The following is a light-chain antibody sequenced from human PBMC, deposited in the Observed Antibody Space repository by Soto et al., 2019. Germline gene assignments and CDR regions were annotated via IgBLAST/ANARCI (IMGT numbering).Light chain of an antibody. V-gene: IGLV1-44*01. Sequence: QAVLTQPPSASGTPGQRVTISCSGSTSNIGRNTVSWYQQVPGTAPTLLIYDNNRRPSGVPDRFSGSTSGTSASLAISGLQSEDETAYYCAAWDYSLNGVLFGGGTKLTVL. CDR2: DNN. J-gene: IGLJ2*01. CDR3: AAWDYSLNGVL. CDR1: TSNIGRNT.